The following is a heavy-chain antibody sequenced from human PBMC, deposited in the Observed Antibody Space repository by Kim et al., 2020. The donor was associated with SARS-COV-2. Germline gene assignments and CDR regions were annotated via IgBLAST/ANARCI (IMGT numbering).Heavy chain of an antibody. CDR1: GYTFTSYG. J-gene: IGHJ4*02. V-gene: IGHV1-18*01. D-gene: IGHD6-19*01. CDR2: ISAYNGNT. CDR3: ARDRSRGIAVAGKGGPEDY. Sequence: ASVKVSCKASGYTFTSYGISWVRQAPGQGLEWMGWISAYNGNTNYAQKLQGRVTMTTDTSTSTAYMELRSLRSDDTAVYYCARDRSRGIAVAGKGGPEDYWGQGTLVTVSS.